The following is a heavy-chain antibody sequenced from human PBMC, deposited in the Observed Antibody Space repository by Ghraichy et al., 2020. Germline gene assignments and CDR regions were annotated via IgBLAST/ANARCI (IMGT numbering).Heavy chain of an antibody. D-gene: IGHD6-19*01. J-gene: IGHJ3*02. CDR3: ARQIGGSRRWLVRTDAFDI. CDR1: GFSLSTSGVG. V-gene: IGHV2-5*02. CDR2: IYWDDDK. Sequence: SGPTLVKPTQTLTLTCTFSGFSLSTSGVGVGWIRQPPGKALEWLALIYWDDDKRYSPSLKSRLTITKDTSKNQVVLTMTNMDPVDTATYYCARQIGGSRRWLVRTDAFDIWGQGTMVTVSS.